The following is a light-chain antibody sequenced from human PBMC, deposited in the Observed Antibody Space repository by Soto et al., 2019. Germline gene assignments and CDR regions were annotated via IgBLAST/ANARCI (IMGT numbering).Light chain of an antibody. CDR1: QSISSW. V-gene: IGKV1-5*03. CDR3: QHWVDYMWT. CDR2: KAS. Sequence: DIHLTQSPSTLSASVGDRVTITCRASQSISSWLAWYQQKPGKAPKRLIYKASTLESGVPSRFSGSGSGTEFTLTISSLQPDDFATYYCQHWVDYMWTFGQGTKVEIK. J-gene: IGKJ1*01.